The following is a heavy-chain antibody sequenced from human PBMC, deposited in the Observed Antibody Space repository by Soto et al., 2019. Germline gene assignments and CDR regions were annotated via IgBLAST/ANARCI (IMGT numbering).Heavy chain of an antibody. V-gene: IGHV1-18*01. CDR2: ISAYNGNT. J-gene: IGHJ4*02. D-gene: IGHD1-26*01. Sequence: GASVKVSCKASGYTFTSYGISWVRQAPGQGLEWMGWISAYNGNTSYAQKVQGRVTMTTDTSTSTAYMELRSLKSDDTAVYYCAAESGSHTFDYWGQGTLVTVS. CDR1: GYTFTSYG. CDR3: AAESGSHTFDY.